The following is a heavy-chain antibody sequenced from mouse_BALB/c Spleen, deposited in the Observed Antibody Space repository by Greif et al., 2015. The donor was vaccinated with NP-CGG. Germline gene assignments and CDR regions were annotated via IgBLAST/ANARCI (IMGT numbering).Heavy chain of an antibody. CDR2: IDPANGNT. CDR3: ARGDYGEAMDY. V-gene: IGHV14-3*02. J-gene: IGHJ4*01. CDR1: GFNIKDTY. Sequence: EVQLQQSGAELVKPGASVKLSCTASGFNIKDTYMHWVKQRPEQGLEWIGRIDPANGNTKYDPKFQGKATITADTSSNTAYLQLSSLTSEDTAVYYCARGDYGEAMDYWGQGTSVPVSS. D-gene: IGHD2-4*01.